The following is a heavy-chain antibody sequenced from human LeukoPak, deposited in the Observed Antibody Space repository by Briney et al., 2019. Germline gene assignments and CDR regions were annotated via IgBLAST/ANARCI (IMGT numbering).Heavy chain of an antibody. D-gene: IGHD1-26*01. J-gene: IGHJ4*02. Sequence: GASVKVSCKAPGYTFTSNGISWVRQAPGQGLEWMGWISAYNGNTNYAQKLQGRVTMTTDTSTSTAYMELRSLRSDDTAVYYCARNVGGTRGAPFDYWGQGTLVTVSS. CDR2: ISAYNGNT. CDR3: ARNVGGTRGAPFDY. CDR1: GYTFTSNG. V-gene: IGHV1-18*04.